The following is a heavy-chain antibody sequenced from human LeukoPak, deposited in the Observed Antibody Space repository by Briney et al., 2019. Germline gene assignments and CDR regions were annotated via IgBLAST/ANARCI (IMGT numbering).Heavy chain of an antibody. D-gene: IGHD3-10*01. CDR1: GGSISIYY. Sequence: SETLSLTCSVSGGSISIYYWTWIRQIPGKGLEWIGYIYYSGSTNYNPSLKSRVTISVDTSKNQFSLKLSSVTAADTAVYYCARGGSYYGSGSYPDYWGQGTLVTVSS. V-gene: IGHV4-59*01. J-gene: IGHJ4*02. CDR3: ARGGSYYGSGSYPDY. CDR2: IYYSGST.